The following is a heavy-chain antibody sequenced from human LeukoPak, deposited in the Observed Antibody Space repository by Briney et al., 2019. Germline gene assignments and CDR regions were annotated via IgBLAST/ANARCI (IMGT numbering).Heavy chain of an antibody. J-gene: IGHJ6*02. V-gene: IGHV4-59*08. Sequence: SEALSLTCTVSGGSISSYYWSWIRQPPGKGLEWIGYIYYSGSTNYNPSLKSRVTISVDTSKNQFSLKLSSVTAADTAVYYCARILTGYGSSYYYYGMDVWGQGTTVTVSS. CDR2: IYYSGST. D-gene: IGHD3-9*01. CDR1: GGSISSYY. CDR3: ARILTGYGSSYYYYGMDV.